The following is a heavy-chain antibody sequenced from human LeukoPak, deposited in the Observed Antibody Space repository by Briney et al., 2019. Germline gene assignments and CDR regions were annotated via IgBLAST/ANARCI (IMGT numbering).Heavy chain of an antibody. CDR3: AREGGTTGTTIDY. V-gene: IGHV6-1*01. CDR1: GDSVSSNSAA. D-gene: IGHD1-1*01. CDR2: TYYRSKWYN. J-gene: IGHJ4*02. Sequence: SQTLSLTCAISGDSVSSNSAAWSWIRQSPSRGLEWLGRTYYRSKWYNDYAVSVKSRITINPDTSKNQFSLQLNSVTPEDTAVYYCAREGGTTGTTIDYWGQGTLVTVSS.